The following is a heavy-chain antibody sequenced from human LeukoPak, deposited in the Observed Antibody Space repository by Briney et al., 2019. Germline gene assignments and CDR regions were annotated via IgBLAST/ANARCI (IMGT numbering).Heavy chain of an antibody. D-gene: IGHD5-24*01. J-gene: IGHJ4*02. Sequence: GESLKISCKGLGYSFSTYWNAWVRQRPGKGLEWMGIIYPGGSETRYDPSFQGQVTISADTSTSTAYLQWSSLRASDTAMYYCARASRDGYNQNFDHWGQGTQVTDSS. CDR3: ARASRDGYNQNFDH. V-gene: IGHV5-51*01. CDR2: IYPGGSET. CDR1: GYSFSTYW.